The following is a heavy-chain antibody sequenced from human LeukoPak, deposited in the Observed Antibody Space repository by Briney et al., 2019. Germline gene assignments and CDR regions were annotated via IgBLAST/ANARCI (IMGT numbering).Heavy chain of an antibody. CDR3: AREGGEWELLRTFDY. D-gene: IGHD1-26*01. V-gene: IGHV3-30*02. CDR2: IRYDGSNK. Sequence: GGSLRLSCAASGFTFSSYGMHWVRQAPGKVLDWLAFIRYDGSNKYYADSVKGRFTISRDNAKNSLYLQMNSLRAEDTAVYYCAREGGEWELLRTFDYWGQGTLVTVSS. CDR1: GFTFSSYG. J-gene: IGHJ4*02.